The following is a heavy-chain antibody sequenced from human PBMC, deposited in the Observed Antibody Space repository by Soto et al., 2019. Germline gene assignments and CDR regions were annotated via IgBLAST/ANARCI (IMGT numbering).Heavy chain of an antibody. D-gene: IGHD1-7*01. CDR3: ARVRNYYFDY. J-gene: IGHJ4*02. V-gene: IGHV3-72*01. Sequence: ESGGGLVQPGGSLRLSCAASGFTFSDHYMDWVRQAPGTGLEWVGRIRNKANSYTTEYAASVKGRFTISRDDSKNSLYLQMNSLKTEDTAVYYCARVRNYYFDYWGQGTLVTVSS. CDR2: IRNKANSYTT. CDR1: GFTFSDHY.